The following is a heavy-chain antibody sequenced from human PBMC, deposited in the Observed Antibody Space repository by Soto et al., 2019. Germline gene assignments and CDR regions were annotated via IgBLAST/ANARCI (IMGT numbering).Heavy chain of an antibody. CDR2: INSDGSST. V-gene: IGHV3-74*01. CDR3: ARDPPRSKAEPPLDF. J-gene: IGHJ4*02. CDR1: GFTFSSYW. D-gene: IGHD6-13*01. Sequence: PGGSLRLSCAASGFTFSSYWMHWVRQAPGKGLVWVSRINSDGSSTSYADSVKGRFTISRDNAKNTLYLQMNSLRAEDTAVYYCARDPPRSKAEPPLDFWGQGTLVTVPQ.